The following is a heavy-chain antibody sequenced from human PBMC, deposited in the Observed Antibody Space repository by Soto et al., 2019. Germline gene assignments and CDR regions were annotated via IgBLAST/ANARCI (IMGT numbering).Heavy chain of an antibody. D-gene: IGHD4-17*01. CDR2: ISGSGGST. Sequence: GGSLRLSCAASGFTFSSYAMSWVRQAPGKGLEWVSAISGSGGSTYYADSVKGRFTISRDNSKNTLYLQMNSLRAEDTAVYYCAKMNTVTAISEDYYYYYGMDVWGQGTTVTVSS. V-gene: IGHV3-23*01. CDR3: AKMNTVTAISEDYYYYYGMDV. CDR1: GFTFSSYA. J-gene: IGHJ6*02.